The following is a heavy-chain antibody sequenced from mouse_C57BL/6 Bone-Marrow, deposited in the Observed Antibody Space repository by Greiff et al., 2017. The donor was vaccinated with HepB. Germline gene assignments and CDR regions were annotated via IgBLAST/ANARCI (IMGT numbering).Heavy chain of an antibody. V-gene: IGHV5-17*01. Sequence: EVKLMESGGGLVKPGGSLKLSCAASGFTFSDYGMHWVRQAPEKGLEWVAYISSGSSTIYYADTVKGRFTISRDNAKNTLFLQMTSLRSEDSAIYYCARWGDYFYYAMDYWGQGTSVTVSS. CDR2: ISSGSSTI. J-gene: IGHJ4*01. CDR3: ARWGDYFYYAMDY. D-gene: IGHD2-4*01. CDR1: GFTFSDYG.